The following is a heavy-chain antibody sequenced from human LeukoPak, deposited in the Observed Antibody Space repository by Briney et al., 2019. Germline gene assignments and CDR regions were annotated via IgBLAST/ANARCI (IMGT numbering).Heavy chain of an antibody. CDR2: IYSGGST. CDR3: ARPYYDFWSGYSAERGCVAFDI. V-gene: IGHV3-66*04. J-gene: IGHJ3*02. Sequence: PGGSLRLSCAASGFTVSSNYMSWVRQAPGKGLEWVSVIYSGGSTYYADSVKGRFTISRDNSKNTLYLQMNSLRAEDTAVYYCARPYYDFWSGYSAERGCVAFDIWGQGTMVTVSS. CDR1: GFTVSSNY. D-gene: IGHD3-3*01.